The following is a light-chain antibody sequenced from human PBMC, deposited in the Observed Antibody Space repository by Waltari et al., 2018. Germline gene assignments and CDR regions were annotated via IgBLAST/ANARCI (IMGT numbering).Light chain of an antibody. V-gene: IGLV2-14*01. CDR1: GSDIGGYNY. J-gene: IGLJ3*02. CDR2: EVT. CDR3: SSYTSRTTWV. Sequence: QSALTQPASVSGSAGQSIPISCTATGSDIGGYNYVSWYQQHPRKAPKVIIYEVTNRPSGVSNRFSGSKSGNTASLTISGLQAEDEADYYCSSYTSRTTWVFGGGTKLTVL.